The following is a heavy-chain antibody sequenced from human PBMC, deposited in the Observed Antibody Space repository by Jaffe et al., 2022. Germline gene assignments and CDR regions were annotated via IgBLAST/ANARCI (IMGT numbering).Heavy chain of an antibody. J-gene: IGHJ6*03. CDR2: IYYSGST. V-gene: IGHV4-61*01. CDR3: ARGGGYCSSTSCYTSHYYYMDV. Sequence: QVQLQESGPGLVKPSETLSLTCTVSGGSVSSGSYYWSWIRQPPGKGLEWIGYIYYSGSTNYNPSLKSRVTISVDTSKNQFSLKLSSVTAADTAVYYCARGGGYCSSTSCYTSHYYYMDVWGKGTTVTVSS. D-gene: IGHD2-2*03. CDR1: GGSVSSGSYY.